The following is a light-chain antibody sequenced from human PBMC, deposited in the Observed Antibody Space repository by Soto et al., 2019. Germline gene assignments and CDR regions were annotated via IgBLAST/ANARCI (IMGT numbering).Light chain of an antibody. V-gene: IGKV1-12*01. Sequence: DIQMTQSPSSESASVGDRVTITCRASQAISIWLAWYQQKPGKVPKLLIYTASSLQSGVPSRFSGSGSGTEFTLTISSLQPEDFATYYCQQANSFPLTFGGGTKVEMK. CDR2: TAS. CDR1: QAISIW. CDR3: QQANSFPLT. J-gene: IGKJ4*01.